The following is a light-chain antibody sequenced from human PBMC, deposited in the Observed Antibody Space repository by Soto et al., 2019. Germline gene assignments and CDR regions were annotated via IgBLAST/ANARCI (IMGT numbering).Light chain of an antibody. Sequence: EIVMTQSPATLSVSPGERATLSCRASQSVSSNLAWYQQKPGQAPRLLIYGASTRATGIPARFSGSGSGTEFTLTISSLQSEDFAIYYCQKYNNWPLTFGGGTKVEIK. CDR2: GAS. CDR1: QSVSSN. CDR3: QKYNNWPLT. J-gene: IGKJ4*01. V-gene: IGKV3-15*01.